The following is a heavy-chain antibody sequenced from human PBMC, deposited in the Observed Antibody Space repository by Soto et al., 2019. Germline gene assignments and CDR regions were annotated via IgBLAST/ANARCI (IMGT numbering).Heavy chain of an antibody. D-gene: IGHD3-22*01. CDR1: GFTFSSYG. J-gene: IGHJ4*02. V-gene: IGHV3-30*03. CDR2: ISYDGSNK. Sequence: GGSLRLSCAASGFTFSSYGMHWVRQAPGKGLEWVAVISYDGSNKYYADSVKGRFTISRDNSKNTLYLQMNSLRAEDTAVYYCVRDYDSSGYNSDYWGQGTPVTVSS. CDR3: VRDYDSSGYNSDY.